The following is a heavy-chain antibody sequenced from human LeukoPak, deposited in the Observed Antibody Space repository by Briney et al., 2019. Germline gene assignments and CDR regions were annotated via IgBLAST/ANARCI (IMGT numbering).Heavy chain of an antibody. CDR1: DDTFSNYG. D-gene: IGHD6-19*01. V-gene: IGHV1-18*01. J-gene: IGHJ3*01. Sequence: ASVKVSCKASDDTFSNYGIGWVRQAPGQGLEWMGWISTYNGNTHYAQKFQGRVTMTTDTSTNIAYLELRDLRSDDTAVYYCARTQWLEDAFDFWGQGTVVTVSS. CDR3: ARTQWLEDAFDF. CDR2: ISTYNGNT.